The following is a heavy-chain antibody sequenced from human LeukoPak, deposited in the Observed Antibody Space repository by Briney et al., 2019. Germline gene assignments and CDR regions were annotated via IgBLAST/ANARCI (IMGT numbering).Heavy chain of an antibody. D-gene: IGHD2/OR15-2a*01. J-gene: IGHJ3*02. Sequence: GSLRLSCAASGFTFSSYAMHWVRQAPGKGLEWVAVISYDGSNKYYADSVKGRFTISRDNSKNTLYLQMNSLRAEDTAVYYCARDLLDPQSYAFDIWGQGTMVTVSS. V-gene: IGHV3-30-3*01. CDR2: ISYDGSNK. CDR3: ARDLLDPQSYAFDI. CDR1: GFTFSSYA.